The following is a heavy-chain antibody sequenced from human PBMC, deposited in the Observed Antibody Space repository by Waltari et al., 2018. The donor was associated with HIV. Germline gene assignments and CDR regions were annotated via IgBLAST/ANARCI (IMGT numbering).Heavy chain of an antibody. V-gene: IGHV3-30*04. CDR1: GFTFSPFA. CDR3: ARDGHFYDSRPLDH. Sequence: QVQLVESGGGVVQPGGSLRLSCVASGFTFSPFAFHWVRQAPGKGREWVAIISYGGRNKVDADAVKGRFTISRDNSKNTLYLQMNSLRAEDTAVYYCARDGHFYDSRPLDHWGQGTLVTVSS. J-gene: IGHJ4*02. CDR2: ISYGGRNK. D-gene: IGHD3-22*01.